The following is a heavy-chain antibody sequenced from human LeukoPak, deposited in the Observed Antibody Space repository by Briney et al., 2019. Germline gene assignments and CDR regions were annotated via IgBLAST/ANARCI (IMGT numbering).Heavy chain of an antibody. V-gene: IGHV3-33*01. CDR3: ARGFGSSWWNYFDY. D-gene: IGHD6-13*01. Sequence: GGSLRLSCAASGFTFSSYGMHWVRQAPGKGLEWVAVIWYDGSNKYYADSVKGRFTISRDNSKNTLYLQMNSLRAEDTAVYYCARGFGSSWWNYFDYWGQGTLVTVSS. CDR2: IWYDGSNK. CDR1: GFTFSSYG. J-gene: IGHJ4*02.